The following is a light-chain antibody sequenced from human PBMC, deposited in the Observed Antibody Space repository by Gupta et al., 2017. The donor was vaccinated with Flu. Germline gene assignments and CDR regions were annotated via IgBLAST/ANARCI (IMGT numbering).Light chain of an antibody. Sequence: DIQMTQSPSSLSASVGDRVTITCRASQRISSYLNWYQQKPGKAPKLLLYAASSVQSGVPSTLSGSGSARAFTLIIIRSLPQDFATTYCCLRESTPIAFAEGTRMEIK. CDR2: AAS. J-gene: IGKJ5*01. CDR1: QRISSY. CDR3: CLRESTPIA. V-gene: IGKV1-39*01.